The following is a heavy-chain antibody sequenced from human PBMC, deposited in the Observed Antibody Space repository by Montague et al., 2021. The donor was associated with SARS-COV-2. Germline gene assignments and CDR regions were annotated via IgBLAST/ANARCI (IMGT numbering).Heavy chain of an antibody. CDR2: MHSTGST. D-gene: IGHD2-15*01. CDR3: ARAVVGAKTATIES. Sequence: SETLSLTCSVSGGSINNYFWGWIRQSPGKGLEWVGYMHSTGSTAYNPSLKSRVIISVDTSKTQISLKLSSVSAADTALYYCARAVVGAKTATIESWGQGTWSPSPQ. J-gene: IGHJ4*02. V-gene: IGHV4-59*01. CDR1: GGSINNYF.